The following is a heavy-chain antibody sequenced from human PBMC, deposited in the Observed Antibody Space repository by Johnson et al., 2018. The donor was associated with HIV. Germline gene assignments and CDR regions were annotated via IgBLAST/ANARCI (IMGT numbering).Heavy chain of an antibody. CDR3: ARDLTSGSYYVGNAFDI. Sequence: VQLVESGGGLIQPGGSLRLSCAASGFTVSSNYMSWVRQAPGKGLEWVSVIYSGGSTYYADSVKGRFTISRDNSKNTLYLHMNSLRAEDTAVYYCARDLTSGSYYVGNAFDIWGQGTMVTVSS. J-gene: IGHJ3*02. V-gene: IGHV3-53*01. CDR2: IYSGGST. D-gene: IGHD1-26*01. CDR1: GFTVSSNY.